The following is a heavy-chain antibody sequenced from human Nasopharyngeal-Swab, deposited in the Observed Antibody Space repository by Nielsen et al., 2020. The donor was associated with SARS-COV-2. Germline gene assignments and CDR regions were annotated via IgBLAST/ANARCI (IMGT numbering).Heavy chain of an antibody. D-gene: IGHD3-10*01. V-gene: IGHV3-21*04. Sequence: GESLKISCAASGFTFSSYSMNRVRQAPGKGLEWVSSISSSSSYIYYADSVKGRFTISRDNAKNSLYLQMNSLRAEDTAVYYCAKDYGSGDYYYYYGMDVWGQGTTVTVSS. J-gene: IGHJ6*02. CDR2: ISSSSSYI. CDR3: AKDYGSGDYYYYYGMDV. CDR1: GFTFSSYS.